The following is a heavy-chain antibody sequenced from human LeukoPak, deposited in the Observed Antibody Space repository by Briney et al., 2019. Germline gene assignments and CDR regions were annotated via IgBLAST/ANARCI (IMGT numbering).Heavy chain of an antibody. V-gene: IGHV3-30*04. CDR3: ARDRDRSGWYIGDY. Sequence: PGRSLRLSCAASGFTFSSYAMHWVRQAPGKGLEWVALISYDGSNKYYADSVKGRFTISRDNSKSTLYLQMSSLRAEDTAVYYCARDRDRSGWYIGDYWGQGTLVTVSS. J-gene: IGHJ4*02. CDR2: ISYDGSNK. D-gene: IGHD6-19*01. CDR1: GFTFSSYA.